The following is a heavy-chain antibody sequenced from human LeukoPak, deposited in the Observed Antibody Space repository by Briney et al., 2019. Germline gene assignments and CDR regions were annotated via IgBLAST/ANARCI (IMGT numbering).Heavy chain of an antibody. CDR2: INTDGSST. CDR1: GFTFSTYW. CDR3: AIVYGATNPFDH. D-gene: IGHD4-17*01. J-gene: IGHJ4*02. Sequence: GGSLRLSCAASGFTFSTYWVDWVRQAAGKGLVLVSRINTDGSSTSYADSVKGRFTISRDNAKNTLYLQMNSLRAEDTAVYYCAIVYGATNPFDHWGLGTLVTVSS. V-gene: IGHV3-74*01.